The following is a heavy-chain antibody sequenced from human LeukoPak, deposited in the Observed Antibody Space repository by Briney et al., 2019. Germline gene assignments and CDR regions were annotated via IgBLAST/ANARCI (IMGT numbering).Heavy chain of an antibody. CDR2: ISSSSSDI. D-gene: IGHD3-3*01. Sequence: GGSLRLSCAASGFLFSSYSMNWVRQAPGKGLEWVSSISSSSSDIYYADSVKGRFTISRDNAKNSLYLQMNSLRVEDTAVYYCARSGFWSGYTDYWGQGTLVTVSS. CDR1: GFLFSSYS. CDR3: ARSGFWSGYTDY. J-gene: IGHJ4*02. V-gene: IGHV3-21*01.